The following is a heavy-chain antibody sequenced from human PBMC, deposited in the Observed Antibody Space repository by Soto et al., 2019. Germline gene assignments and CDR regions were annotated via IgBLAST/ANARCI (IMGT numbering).Heavy chain of an antibody. J-gene: IGHJ6*02. CDR1: GFTFSSYS. CDR3: ARDGSIVGATSYYGMGV. Sequence: LRLSCAASGFTFSSYSMNWVRQAPGKGLEWVSSISSSSSYIYYADSVKGRFTISRDNAKNSLYLQMNGLRAEDTAMYYCARDGSIVGATSYYGMGVWGQGTTVTVSS. D-gene: IGHD1-26*01. V-gene: IGHV3-21*01. CDR2: ISSSSSYI.